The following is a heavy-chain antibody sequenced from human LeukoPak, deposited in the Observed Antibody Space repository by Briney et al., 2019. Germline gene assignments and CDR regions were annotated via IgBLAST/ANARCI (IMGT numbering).Heavy chain of an antibody. D-gene: IGHD4-17*01. V-gene: IGHV7-4-1*02. CDR3: AREAKTYDYGLYGMDV. CDR1: GYTFTSYA. J-gene: IGHJ6*02. CDR2: INTNTGNP. Sequence: ASVKVSCKASGYTFTSYAMNWVRQAPGQGLEWMGWINTNTGNPTYAQGFTGRFVFSLDTSVSTAYLQISSLKAEDTAVYYCAREAKTYDYGLYGMDVWGQGTTVTVSS.